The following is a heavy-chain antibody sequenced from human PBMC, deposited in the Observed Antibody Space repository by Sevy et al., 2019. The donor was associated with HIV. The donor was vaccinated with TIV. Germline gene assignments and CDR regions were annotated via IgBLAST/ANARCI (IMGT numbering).Heavy chain of an antibody. D-gene: IGHD3-10*01. J-gene: IGHJ4*02. V-gene: IGHV4-59*08. Sequence: SETLPLTCTVSGGSISGFYWSWIRQPPGKGLEWIGYIYYRGNTNYNPSLKSRVTISLDTSKNQFSLKLSSVTAADTAVYYCVRHTASGTYVQIFDYWGQGTLVTVSS. CDR3: VRHTASGTYVQIFDY. CDR1: GGSISGFY. CDR2: IYYRGNT.